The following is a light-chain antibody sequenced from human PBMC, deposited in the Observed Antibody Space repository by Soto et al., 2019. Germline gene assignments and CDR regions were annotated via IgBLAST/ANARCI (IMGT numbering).Light chain of an antibody. V-gene: IGLV2-14*01. CDR2: EVS. Sequence: QSALTQPASVSGSPGQSITISCTGTSSDVGGYNYVSWYQQHPGKAPKLMIYEVSNRPSGVSNRFSGSKSGNTSSLTISGLQAEDEADYYCSSYTSSSTPYVSGTGTKRTVL. CDR3: SSYTSSSTPYV. CDR1: SSDVGGYNY. J-gene: IGLJ1*01.